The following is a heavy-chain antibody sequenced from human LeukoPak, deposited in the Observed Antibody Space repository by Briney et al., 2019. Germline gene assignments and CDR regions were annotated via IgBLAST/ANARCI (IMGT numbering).Heavy chain of an antibody. V-gene: IGHV3-23*01. CDR3: AKDGRIYDYVWGSYRSSAFDI. J-gene: IGHJ3*02. Sequence: PGGSLRLSCAASGFTFSSYAMSWVRQAPGKGLEWVSAISGSGGSTYYADSVKGRFTISRDNSKNTLYLQMNSLRAEDTAVYYCAKDGRIYDYVWGSYRSSAFDIWGQGTMVTVSS. CDR1: GFTFSSYA. D-gene: IGHD3-16*02. CDR2: ISGSGGST.